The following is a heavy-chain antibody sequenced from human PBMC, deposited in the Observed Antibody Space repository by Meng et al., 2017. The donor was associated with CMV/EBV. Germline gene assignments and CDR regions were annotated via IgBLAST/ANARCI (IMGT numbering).Heavy chain of an antibody. Sequence: ETLSLTCAASGFTFSSYAMSWVRQAPGKGLEWVSAISGSGGSTYYADSVKGRFTISRGNSKNTLYLQMNSLRAEDTAVYYCAKYNRGDPTPFDIWGQGTMVTVSS. D-gene: IGHD1-1*01. J-gene: IGHJ3*02. V-gene: IGHV3-23*01. CDR1: GFTFSSYA. CDR2: ISGSGGST. CDR3: AKYNRGDPTPFDI.